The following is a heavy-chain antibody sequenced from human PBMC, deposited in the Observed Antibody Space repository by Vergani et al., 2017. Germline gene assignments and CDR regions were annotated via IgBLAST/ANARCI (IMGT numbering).Heavy chain of an antibody. V-gene: IGHV4-61*10. D-gene: IGHD3-16*01. J-gene: IGHJ4*02. CDR3: ARLTGLMITFGGAPDY. CDR1: GGSVSSGSYY. CDR2: IYYSGST. Sequence: QVQLQESGPGLVKPSETLSLTCTVSGGSVSSGSYYWSWIRQPAGKGLEWIGYIYYSGSTNYNPSLKSRVTISVDTSKNQFSLKLSSVTAADTAVYYCARLTGLMITFGGAPDYWGQGTLVTVSS.